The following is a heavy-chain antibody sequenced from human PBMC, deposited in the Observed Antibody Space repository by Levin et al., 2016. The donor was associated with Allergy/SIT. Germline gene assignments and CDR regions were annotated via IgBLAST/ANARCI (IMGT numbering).Heavy chain of an antibody. V-gene: IGHV3-23*01. Sequence: SLKISCAASGFTFSSYAMSWVRQAPGKGLEWVSAISGSGGSTYYADSVKGRFTISRDNSKNTLYLQMNSLRAEDTAVYYCANMRSGWPYHWYFDLWGRGTLVTVSS. D-gene: IGHD6-19*01. CDR2: ISGSGGST. CDR1: GFTFSSYA. J-gene: IGHJ2*01. CDR3: ANMRSGWPYHWYFDL.